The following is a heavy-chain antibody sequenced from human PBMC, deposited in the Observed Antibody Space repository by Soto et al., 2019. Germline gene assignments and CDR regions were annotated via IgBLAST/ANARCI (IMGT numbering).Heavy chain of an antibody. Sequence: QVQLVESGGGVVQPGWSLRLSCEASGFNFSSYGIHWVRQAPGKGLEWVAIIWNDGSNEYYADSVKGGFTISRDNSKNTVYLQVSKLRAEDTAVYFCARDQTDSGGYSDSWGQGTLVTVSS. D-gene: IGHD3-22*01. CDR2: IWNDGSNE. V-gene: IGHV3-33*01. J-gene: IGHJ4*02. CDR3: ARDQTDSGGYSDS. CDR1: GFNFSSYG.